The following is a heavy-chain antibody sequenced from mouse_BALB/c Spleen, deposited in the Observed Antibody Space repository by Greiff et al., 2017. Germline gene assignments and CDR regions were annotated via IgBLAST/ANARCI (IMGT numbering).Heavy chain of an antibody. CDR2: INPSTGYT. CDR1: GYTFTSYW. J-gene: IGHJ4*01. Sequence: QVQLQQSGAELAKPGASVKMSCKASGYTFTSYWMHWVKQRPGQGLEWIGYINPSTGYTEYNQKFKDKATLTADKSSSTAYMQLSSLTSEDSAVYYCARSVYYGNFYYAMDYWGQGTSVTVSS. CDR3: ARSVYYGNFYYAMDY. V-gene: IGHV1-7*01. D-gene: IGHD2-1*01.